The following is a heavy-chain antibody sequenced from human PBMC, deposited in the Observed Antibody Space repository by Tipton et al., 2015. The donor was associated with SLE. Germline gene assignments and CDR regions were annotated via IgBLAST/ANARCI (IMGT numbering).Heavy chain of an antibody. D-gene: IGHD5-12*01. V-gene: IGHV3-23*01. CDR2: ISGSGGST. CDR1: GFTFSSYA. Sequence: GSLRLSCAASGFTFSSYAMSWVRQAPGKGLEWVSAISGSGGSTYYADSVKGRFTISRDNSKNTLYLQMSSLRAEDTAVYYCVKKGYSGYDPYLYAFDIWGQGTMVTVSS. J-gene: IGHJ3*02. CDR3: VKKGYSGYDPYLYAFDI.